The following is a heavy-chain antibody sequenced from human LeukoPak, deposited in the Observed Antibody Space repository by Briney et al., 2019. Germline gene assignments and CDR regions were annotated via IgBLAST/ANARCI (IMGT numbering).Heavy chain of an antibody. CDR3: ARRAIDDIVVVPAASFFDY. J-gene: IGHJ4*02. Sequence: SETLSLTCSVSGGSISSYYWSWIRQPPGKGLEWIGSIYYSGSTYYNPSLKSRVTISVDTSKNQFSLKLSSVTAADTAVYYCARRAIDDIVVVPAASFFDYWGQGTLVAVSS. D-gene: IGHD2-2*01. CDR2: IYYSGST. CDR1: GGSISSYY. V-gene: IGHV4-39*01.